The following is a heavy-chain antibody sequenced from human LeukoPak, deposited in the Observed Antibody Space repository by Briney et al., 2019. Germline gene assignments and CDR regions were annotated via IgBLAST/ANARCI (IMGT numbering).Heavy chain of an antibody. Sequence: SETLSLTCTVSGGSISSYYWSWIRQPAGKGLEWIGRIYTSGGTNYNPSLKSRVTMSVDTSKNQFSLKLSSVTAADTAVYYCARDRARYCSGGSCYMLDYWGQGTLVTVSS. D-gene: IGHD2-15*01. CDR3: ARDRARYCSGGSCYMLDY. CDR1: GGSISSYY. V-gene: IGHV4-4*07. CDR2: IYTSGGT. J-gene: IGHJ4*02.